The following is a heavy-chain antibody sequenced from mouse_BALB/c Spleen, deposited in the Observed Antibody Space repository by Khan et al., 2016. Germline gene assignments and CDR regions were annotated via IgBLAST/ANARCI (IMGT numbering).Heavy chain of an antibody. Sequence: VQLQESGAELMKPEASVKISCKATGYTFSRYWIEWIKERPGHGLEWIGEILPGSGTINYNDKFKDKATFTAETSSNTAYIHLSSLTSEDSAVYYCALGTYWGQGTLVTVSA. CDR1: GYTFSRYW. V-gene: IGHV1-9*01. D-gene: IGHD3-3*01. CDR2: ILPGSGTI. CDR3: ALGTY. J-gene: IGHJ3*01.